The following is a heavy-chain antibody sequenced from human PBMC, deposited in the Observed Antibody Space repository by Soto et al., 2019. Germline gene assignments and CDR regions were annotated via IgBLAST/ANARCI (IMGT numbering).Heavy chain of an antibody. D-gene: IGHD3-10*01. CDR3: ARGRWFADNWFDL. J-gene: IGHJ5*02. V-gene: IGHV4-39*07. CDR2: IYYSGST. CDR1: GGSISSNTYY. Sequence: SETLSLTCTVSGGSISSNTYYWGWIRQPPGKGLEWIGSIYYSGSTYYNPSLKSRVTISVDTSKNQFSLKLSSVTAADTAVYYCARGRWFADNWFDLWGQGTLVTVSS.